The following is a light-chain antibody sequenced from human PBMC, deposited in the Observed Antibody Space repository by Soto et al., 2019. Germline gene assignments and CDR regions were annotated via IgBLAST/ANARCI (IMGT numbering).Light chain of an antibody. CDR1: RSDVGGYHY. J-gene: IGLJ1*01. CDR2: GVN. CDR3: RSYTLGITLLYL. V-gene: IGLV2-14*01. Sequence: QSVLTQPASVSGSPGQSITISCTGTRSDVGGYHYVSWYQQHPGIAHKILIYGVNNRPSGVSTRFSGAKSGNTASLTISGLRAEYEADYHCRSYTLGITLLYLFRTGTKLTVL.